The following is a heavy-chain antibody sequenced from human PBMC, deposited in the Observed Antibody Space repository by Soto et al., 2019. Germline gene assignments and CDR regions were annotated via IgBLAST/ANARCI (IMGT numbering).Heavy chain of an antibody. CDR3: ARDRPGGCIDP. Sequence: GGSLRLSCAASGFTFSSYWMHWVRQAQGKGLAWVSRTNSDGSSTSYADSVKGRFTISRDNAKNTLYLQMNSLRAEATAVYYCARDRPGGCIDPWGQGTLVTSPQ. V-gene: IGHV3-74*01. J-gene: IGHJ5*02. CDR1: GFTFSSYW. CDR2: TNSDGSST. D-gene: IGHD3-16*01.